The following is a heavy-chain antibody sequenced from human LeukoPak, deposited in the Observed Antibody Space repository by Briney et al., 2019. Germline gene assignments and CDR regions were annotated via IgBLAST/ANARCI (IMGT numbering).Heavy chain of an antibody. J-gene: IGHJ4*02. Sequence: GGPLRLSCAASGFTFSSYGIHWVRQAPGKGLEWVAFIQNDGSNKYYVDSVKGRFTIPRDNSKNTPYLQMNSLRAEDTAVYHCTKDEIQGVVGAGPGYWGQGTLVTVSS. CDR1: GFTFSSYG. CDR3: TKDEIQGVVGAGPGY. V-gene: IGHV3-30*02. CDR2: IQNDGSNK. D-gene: IGHD1-26*01.